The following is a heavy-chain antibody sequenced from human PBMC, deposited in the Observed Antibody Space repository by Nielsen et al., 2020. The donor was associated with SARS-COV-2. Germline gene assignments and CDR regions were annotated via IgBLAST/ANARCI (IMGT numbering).Heavy chain of an antibody. Sequence: ASVKVSCKASGYTFTSYGISWVRQAPGQGLEWMGWMNPKSGFTAYAQRFQGRVTMTTDTSTSTAYMELRGLRSDDTAVYFCARQQLDYDPWGQGTLVTVSS. CDR2: MNPKSGFT. V-gene: IGHV1-18*01. CDR1: GYTFTSYG. D-gene: IGHD6-13*01. CDR3: ARQQLDYDP. J-gene: IGHJ5*02.